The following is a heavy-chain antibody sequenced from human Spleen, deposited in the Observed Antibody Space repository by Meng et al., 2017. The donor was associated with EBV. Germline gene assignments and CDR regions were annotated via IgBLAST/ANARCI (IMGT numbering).Heavy chain of an antibody. V-gene: IGHV4-34*01. CDR3: ATSHSSKVGARRLDY. J-gene: IGHJ4*02. CDR2: ITHRGIT. Sequence: QVQLPQWGAGLLKPSETLSLTCAVYGGAFSGYYWTWIRQAPGKGLEWIGEITHRGITNYNPSLKSRVTISVDTSKKQFSLNLSSVTAADTAVYYCATSHSSKVGARRLDYWGQGTLVTVSS. CDR1: GGAFSGYY. D-gene: IGHD1-26*01.